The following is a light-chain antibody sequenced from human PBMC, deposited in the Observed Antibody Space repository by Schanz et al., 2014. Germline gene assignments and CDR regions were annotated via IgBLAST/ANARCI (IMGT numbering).Light chain of an antibody. J-gene: IGKJ1*01. CDR3: QQYNNWPLA. CDR1: QSVSSN. V-gene: IGKV3-15*01. CDR2: GAS. Sequence: EMVLTQSPGTLSLSPGERATLSCRASQSVSSNLAWYQQKPGQAPRLLIYGASTRATGIPARFSGSGSGTEFTLTISSLQSEDFAVYYCQQYNNWPLAFGQGTKVEIK.